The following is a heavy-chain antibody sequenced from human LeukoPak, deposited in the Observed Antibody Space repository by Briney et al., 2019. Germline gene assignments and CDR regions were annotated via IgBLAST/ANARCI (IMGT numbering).Heavy chain of an antibody. CDR3: ARTPQRYYDSKVLDV. CDR1: GYTFTSYG. J-gene: IGHJ3*01. CDR2: ISGYNGNR. V-gene: IGHV1-18*01. D-gene: IGHD3-22*01. Sequence: ASVKVSCKASGYTFTSYGITWVRQAPGQGLEWMGWISGYNGNRKSAQEVQDRVIMTTDTPTSTAYMELRSLRSDDTAVYYCARTPQRYYDSKVLDVWGQGTTVTVSS.